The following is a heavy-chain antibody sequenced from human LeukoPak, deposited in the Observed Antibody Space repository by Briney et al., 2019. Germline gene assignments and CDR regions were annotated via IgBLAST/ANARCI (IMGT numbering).Heavy chain of an antibody. D-gene: IGHD3-10*01. Sequence: GGSLRLSCAASGFTFSGYAMHWVRQAPGKGLEWVAVISYYGSNEYYADSAKGRFTISRDNSKNTLYLQMNSLSVEDTAVYYCARVGYYASGPFSYFDYWGQGTLVTVSS. V-gene: IGHV3-30-3*01. J-gene: IGHJ4*02. CDR2: ISYYGSNE. CDR1: GFTFSGYA. CDR3: ARVGYYASGPFSYFDY.